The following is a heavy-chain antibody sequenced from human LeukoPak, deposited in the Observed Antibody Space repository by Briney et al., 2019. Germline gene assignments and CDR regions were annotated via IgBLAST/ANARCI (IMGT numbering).Heavy chain of an antibody. CDR1: GFTFSSYS. V-gene: IGHV3-21*01. D-gene: IGHD3-10*01. Sequence: GGSLRLSCAASGFTFSSYSMNWVRQAPGKGLEWVSSISSSSSYIYYADSVKGRFTISRDNAKNSLYLQMYSLRAEDTAVYYCARMPMVRGVIRIFDYWGQGTLVTVSS. CDR2: ISSSSSYI. CDR3: ARMPMVRGVIRIFDY. J-gene: IGHJ4*02.